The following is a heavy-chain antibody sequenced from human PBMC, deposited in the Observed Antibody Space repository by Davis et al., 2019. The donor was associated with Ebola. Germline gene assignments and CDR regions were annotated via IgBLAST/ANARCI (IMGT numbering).Heavy chain of an antibody. Sequence: LSLTCAASGFTFSSYWMSWVRQAPGKGLEWVANIKQDGSEKYYVDSVKGRFTISRDNAKNSLYLQMNSLRAEDTAVYYCAREITIFGVAPSFDPWGQGTLVTVSS. CDR3: AREITIFGVAPSFDP. CDR1: GFTFSSYW. D-gene: IGHD3-3*01. J-gene: IGHJ5*02. V-gene: IGHV3-7*01. CDR2: IKQDGSEK.